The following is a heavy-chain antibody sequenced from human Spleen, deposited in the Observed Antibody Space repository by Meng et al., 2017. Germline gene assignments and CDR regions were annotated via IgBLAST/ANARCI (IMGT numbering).Heavy chain of an antibody. CDR3: AKDLRIDYSNYAYYYYYGMDV. J-gene: IGHJ6*02. Sequence: GESLKISCAASGFTFRSYAMTWVRQAPGKGLEWVAVTSYDGTNKYYADSVKGRFTISRDNFENTLYLQMNSLRAEDTAVYYCAKDLRIDYSNYAYYYYYGMDVWGQGTTVTVSS. CDR2: TSYDGTNK. V-gene: IGHV3-30*01. D-gene: IGHD4-11*01. CDR1: GFTFRSYA.